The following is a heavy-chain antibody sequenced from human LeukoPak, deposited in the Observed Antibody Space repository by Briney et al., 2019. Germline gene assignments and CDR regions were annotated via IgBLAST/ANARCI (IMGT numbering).Heavy chain of an antibody. CDR3: AKVTTSSGYYSRFDH. CDR1: GFTFSTFG. CDR2: LSFDGSNK. J-gene: IGHJ4*02. V-gene: IGHV3-30*18. Sequence: PGGSLRLSCAASGFTFSTFGMHWVRQAPGKGLEWVAVLSFDGSNKYYAESVKGRFTISRDNSKNTLYLEMNSLRVEDTAVYYCAKVTTSSGYYSRFDHWGQGTLVTVSS. D-gene: IGHD3-22*01.